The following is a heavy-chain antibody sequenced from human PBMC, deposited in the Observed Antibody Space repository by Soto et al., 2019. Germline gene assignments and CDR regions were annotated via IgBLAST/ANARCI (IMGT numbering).Heavy chain of an antibody. CDR3: TRDPTTSIVTDY. V-gene: IGHV3-66*01. D-gene: IGHD2-21*01. J-gene: IGHJ4*02. CDR2: IYSDGST. CDR1: GITVITNY. Sequence: EVQLVESGGGLVQPGGSLRLSCAASGITVITNYFSWVRQAPGQGPEWVSGIYSDGSTHYADFVKGRFTISRDNSKNTLYLQMNTLRAEDTGVYYCTRDPTTSIVTDYWGQGTLVTVSS.